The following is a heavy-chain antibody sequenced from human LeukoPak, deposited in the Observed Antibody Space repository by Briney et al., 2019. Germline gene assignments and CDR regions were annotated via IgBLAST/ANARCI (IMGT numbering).Heavy chain of an antibody. J-gene: IGHJ4*02. CDR2: FDREDGES. CDR1: GYTLTELS. Sequence: ASVKVSCKVSGYTLTELSMHWVRQAPGKGLEWMGGFDREDGESIYAQKFQGRVTMTEDTSTGTAYMELSSLRPEDPAVYYCATGVETDHMLLPPLDYWGQGTLVTVSP. D-gene: IGHD2-15*01. V-gene: IGHV1-24*01. CDR3: ATGVETDHMLLPPLDY.